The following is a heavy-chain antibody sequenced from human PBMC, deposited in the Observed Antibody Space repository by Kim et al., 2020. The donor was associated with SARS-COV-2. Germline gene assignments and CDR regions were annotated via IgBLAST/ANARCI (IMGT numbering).Heavy chain of an antibody. Sequence: GESLKISCKGSGYSFTSYWIGWVRQMPGKGLEWMGIIYPGDSDTRYSPSFQGQVTISADKSISTAYLQWSSLKASDTAMYYCARLVSCSGGSCYSGLVYWYFDLWGRGTLVTVSS. J-gene: IGHJ2*01. CDR2: IYPGDSDT. D-gene: IGHD2-15*01. CDR3: ARLVSCSGGSCYSGLVYWYFDL. V-gene: IGHV5-51*01. CDR1: GYSFTSYW.